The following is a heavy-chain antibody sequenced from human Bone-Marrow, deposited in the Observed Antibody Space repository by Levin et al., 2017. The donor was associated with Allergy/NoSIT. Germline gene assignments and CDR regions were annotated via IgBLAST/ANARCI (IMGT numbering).Heavy chain of an antibody. CDR3: ARVPPDFDLLTGYYSDY. V-gene: IGHV1-18*01. CDR2: ISAYNGNT. Sequence: ASVKVSCKTSGYTFTNFGISWVRQAPGQGLEWMGWISAYNGNTKYAQKVQGRVTMTPDTSTNTAYMELRSLTSDDTAVNYCARVPPDFDLLTGYYSDYWGQGTLVTVSS. CDR1: GYTFTNFG. D-gene: IGHD3-9*01. J-gene: IGHJ4*02.